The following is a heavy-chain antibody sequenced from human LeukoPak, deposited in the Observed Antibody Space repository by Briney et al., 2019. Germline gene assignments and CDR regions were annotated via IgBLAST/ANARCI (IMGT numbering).Heavy chain of an antibody. CDR3: AKHEGSYFDKSGYTFEY. D-gene: IGHD3-22*01. CDR1: AGSVNSSPYY. CDR2: IHYSGNT. V-gene: IGHV4-39*01. J-gene: IGHJ4*02. Sequence: SDTLSLTCTVSAGSVNSSPYYWGWVRQPPGKGLDRIGSIHYSGNTCYNPSLKSRVTISVDTSRNQFSLKLSSVSAADRGIYYCAKHEGSYFDKSGYTFEYWGQGTLVTVSS.